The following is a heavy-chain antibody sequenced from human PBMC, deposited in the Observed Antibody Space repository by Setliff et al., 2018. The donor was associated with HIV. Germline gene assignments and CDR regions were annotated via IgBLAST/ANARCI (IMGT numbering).Heavy chain of an antibody. J-gene: IGHJ2*01. V-gene: IGHV4-31*03. CDR2: ILYSGST. CDR1: GGSISSGGYY. CDR3: ARDGEWLRLGTYWYFDL. Sequence: SETLSLTCTVSGGSISSGGYYWSWIRQHPGQGLEWIVYILYSGSTYYNPSLKSRVTVSVDTSKNQFSLKLSSVSAADTAVYYCARDGEWLRLGTYWYFDLWGRGALVTVSS. D-gene: IGHD5-12*01.